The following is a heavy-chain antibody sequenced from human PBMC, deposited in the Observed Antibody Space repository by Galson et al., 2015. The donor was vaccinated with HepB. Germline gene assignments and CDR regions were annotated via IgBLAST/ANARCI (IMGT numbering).Heavy chain of an antibody. D-gene: IGHD3-3*01. CDR2: IKQDGSEK. CDR3: ARETYYDFWSGYYKPLDV. CDR1: GFTFSSYA. Sequence: SLRLSCAASGFTFSSYAMHWVRQAPGKGLEWVANIKQDGSEKYYVASVKVRFTISRDNAKNSLYLQMNSLRAEDTAVYYGARETYYDFWSGYYKPLDVWGKGTTVTVSS. V-gene: IGHV3-7*01. J-gene: IGHJ6*04.